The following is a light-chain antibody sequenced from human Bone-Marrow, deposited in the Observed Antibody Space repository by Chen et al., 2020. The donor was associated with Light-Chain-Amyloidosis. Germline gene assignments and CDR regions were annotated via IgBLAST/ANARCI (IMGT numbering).Light chain of an antibody. CDR3: CSYAGTDNHVF. J-gene: IGLJ2*01. CDR2: EVT. Sequence: QSALTQPASVSGSPGQSVTISCTGTSSDVGAYNYVSWYQLLPGKAPNLMIYEVTKRPSGVPGRFSGFNSGNTASLTVSGLQAEDEADYYCCSYAGTDNHVFFGGGTKLTVL. V-gene: IGLV2-8*01. CDR1: SSDVGAYNY.